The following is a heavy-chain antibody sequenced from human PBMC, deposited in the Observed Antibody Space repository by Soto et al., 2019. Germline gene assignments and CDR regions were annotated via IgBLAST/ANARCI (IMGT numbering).Heavy chain of an antibody. Sequence: SVKVSCKASGFTFTSSSVQWVRQARGQRLEWIGWITVGSGNTNYAQKFQERVTIIRDMSTSTAYMELSNLRSEDTAAYYCAAGDSSGYYGGWGQGTQVTVSS. CDR1: GFTFTSSS. V-gene: IGHV1-58*01. CDR2: ITVGSGNT. J-gene: IGHJ4*02. CDR3: AAGDSSGYYGG. D-gene: IGHD3-22*01.